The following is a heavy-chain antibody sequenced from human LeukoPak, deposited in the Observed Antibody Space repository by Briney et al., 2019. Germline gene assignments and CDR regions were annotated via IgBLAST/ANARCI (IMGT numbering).Heavy chain of an antibody. V-gene: IGHV4-39*07. CDR2: IYYSGDA. J-gene: IGHJ4*02. Sequence: RASETLSLTCAVSGGSITSSSHYWGWIRQPPGKGLEWVGSIYYSGDAYYNPSLKSRVTIFVDTSKNQFSLKLSSVTAADTAVYYCARAGGHDYDPIGVYWGQGTLVTVSS. D-gene: IGHD4-17*01. CDR3: ARAGGHDYDPIGVY. CDR1: GGSITSSSHY.